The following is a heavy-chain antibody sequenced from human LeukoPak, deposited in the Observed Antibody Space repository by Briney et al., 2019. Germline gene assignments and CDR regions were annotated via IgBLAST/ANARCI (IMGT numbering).Heavy chain of an antibody. J-gene: IGHJ4*02. Sequence: ASVKVSCKTSGYTFIDYYMYWVRQAPGLGPEWMGWINPNSGGTKSPQKFQGRVTMTRDTSTSTAYLELSRLTSDDTAVYYCASGPRSTIFGVDSYYFDYWGQGTLVTVSS. CDR3: ASGPRSTIFGVDSYYFDY. CDR1: GYTFIDYY. D-gene: IGHD3-3*01. V-gene: IGHV1-2*02. CDR2: INPNSGGT.